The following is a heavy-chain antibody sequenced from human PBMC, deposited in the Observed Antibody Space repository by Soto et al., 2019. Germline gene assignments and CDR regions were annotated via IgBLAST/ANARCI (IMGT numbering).Heavy chain of an antibody. D-gene: IGHD6-19*01. Sequence: QVQLVQSGAEVKKPGSSVKVSCKASGGTFNRYAISWLRQAPGQGPEWMGGITPMFGIGNYAQKFQGRVTMTADDSTTTVHMELRRLTCEDTAVYYCAQTLGSAVAGPGRFDLWGRGTRVIVSS. CDR2: ITPMFGIG. CDR1: GGTFNRYA. CDR3: AQTLGSAVAGPGRFDL. V-gene: IGHV1-69*12. J-gene: IGHJ2*01.